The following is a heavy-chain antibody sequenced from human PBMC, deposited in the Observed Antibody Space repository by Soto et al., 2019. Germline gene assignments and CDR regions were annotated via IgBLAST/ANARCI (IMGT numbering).Heavy chain of an antibody. Sequence: PGGSLRLSCAASGFPVSSNYMSWVCQAPGKGLEWVSVIYSGGSTYYADSVKGRFTISRDNSKNTLYLQMNSLRAEDTAVYYCARDRNDFWSGYYLDRDYYYMDVWGKGTTVTVSS. CDR2: IYSGGST. J-gene: IGHJ6*03. D-gene: IGHD3-3*01. CDR3: ARDRNDFWSGYYLDRDYYYMDV. V-gene: IGHV3-66*01. CDR1: GFPVSSNY.